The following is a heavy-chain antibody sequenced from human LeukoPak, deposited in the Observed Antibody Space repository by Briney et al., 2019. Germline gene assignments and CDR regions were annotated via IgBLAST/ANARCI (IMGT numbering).Heavy chain of an antibody. D-gene: IGHD3-10*01. CDR3: ARGVDYYGV. CDR2: IYYSGST. CDR1: GGSISSYY. V-gene: IGHV4-59*12. J-gene: IGHJ4*02. Sequence: SETLSLTCTVSGGSISSYYWSWIRQPPGKGLEWTGYIYYSGSTNYNPSLKSRVTISVDTSKKQFSLKLSSVTAADTAVYYCARGVDYYGVWGQGTLVTVSS.